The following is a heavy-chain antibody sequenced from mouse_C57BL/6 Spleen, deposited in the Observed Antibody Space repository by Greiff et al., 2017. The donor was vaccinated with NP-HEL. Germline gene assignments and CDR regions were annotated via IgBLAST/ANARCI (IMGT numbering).Heavy chain of an antibody. J-gene: IGHJ1*03. D-gene: IGHD1-1*01. CDR1: GYTFTSYW. V-gene: IGHV1-53*01. CDR3: ARSRTVGVYFDG. Sequence: VQLQQPGTELVKPGASVKLSCKASGYTFTSYWMHWVKQRPGQGLEWIGNINPSNGGTNYNEKFKSKATLTVDKSSSTAYMQLSSLTSEDSAVDYCARSRTVGVYFDGWGTGTTVTVSS. CDR2: INPSNGGT.